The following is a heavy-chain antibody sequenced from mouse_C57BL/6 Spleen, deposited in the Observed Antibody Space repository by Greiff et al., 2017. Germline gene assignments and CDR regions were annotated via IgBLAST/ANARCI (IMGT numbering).Heavy chain of an antibody. V-gene: IGHV1-69*01. Sequence: QVQLQQPGAELVMPGASVKLSCKASGYTFTSYWMHWVKQRPGQGLEWIGEIDPSDSYTNYNQKFKGKSTLTVDKSSSTAYMQLSSLPSEDSAVYYCARRGTTIVYWYFDVWGTGTTGTVSS. J-gene: IGHJ1*03. CDR1: GYTFTSYW. CDR3: ARRGTTIVYWYFDV. D-gene: IGHD1-1*01. CDR2: IDPSDSYT.